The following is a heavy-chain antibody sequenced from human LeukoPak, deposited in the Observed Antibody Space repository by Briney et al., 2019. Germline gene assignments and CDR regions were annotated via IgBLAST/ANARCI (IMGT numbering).Heavy chain of an antibody. V-gene: IGHV4-59*01. CDR3: ASGQITFDY. CDR2: IYYSGST. D-gene: IGHD3-16*01. Sequence: SETLSLXCTVSGGSNSSYYWSWIRRLPGKGLESIGYIYYSGSTNYNPSLKSRVTISVDTSKNQFSLKLSSVTAADTAVYYCASGQITFDYWGHGTLVTVSS. CDR1: GGSNSSYY. J-gene: IGHJ4*01.